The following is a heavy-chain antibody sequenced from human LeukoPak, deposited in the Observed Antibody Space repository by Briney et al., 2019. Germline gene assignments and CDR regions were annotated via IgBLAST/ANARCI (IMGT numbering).Heavy chain of an antibody. D-gene: IGHD6-13*01. V-gene: IGHV3-21*01. CDR3: ASGTRSSWSLVRYFDY. J-gene: IGHJ4*02. CDR1: GFTFSSYS. CDR2: ISSSSSYI. Sequence: GGSLRLSCAASGFTFSSYSMNWVRQAPGKGLEWVSSISSSSSYIYYADSVKGRFTISRDNAKNSLYLQMNSLRAEDTAVYYCASGTRSSWSLVRYFDYWGQGTLVTVSS.